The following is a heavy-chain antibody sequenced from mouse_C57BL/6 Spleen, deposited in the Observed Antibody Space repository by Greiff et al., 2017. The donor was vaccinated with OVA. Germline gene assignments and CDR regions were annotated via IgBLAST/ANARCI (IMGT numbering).Heavy chain of an antibody. CDR3: ARSYSNYEGYFDY. V-gene: IGHV1-69*01. J-gene: IGHJ2*01. Sequence: VQLQQPGAELVMPGASVKLSCKASGYTFTSYWMHWVKQRPGQGLEWIGEIDPSDSNTNYNQKFKGKSTLTVDKSSSTAYMQLSSLTSEDSAVYYCARSYSNYEGYFDYWGQGTTLTVSS. CDR1: GYTFTSYW. D-gene: IGHD2-5*01. CDR2: IDPSDSNT.